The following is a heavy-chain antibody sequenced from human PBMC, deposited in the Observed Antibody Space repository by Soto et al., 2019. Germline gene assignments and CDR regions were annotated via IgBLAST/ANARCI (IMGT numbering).Heavy chain of an antibody. V-gene: IGHV3-23*01. CDR1: GFTFNNYA. CDR2: ISGRGGGT. Sequence: GSSLILSCAASGFTFNNYAMNWVRQAPGKGLEWVSAISGRGGGTYYADSVKGRFTISRDNSKNTLYLQMNSLRAEDTAVYYCAKSQAAAGTGLVDSWGQGIL. CDR3: AKSQAAAGTGLVDS. J-gene: IGHJ5*01. D-gene: IGHD6-13*01.